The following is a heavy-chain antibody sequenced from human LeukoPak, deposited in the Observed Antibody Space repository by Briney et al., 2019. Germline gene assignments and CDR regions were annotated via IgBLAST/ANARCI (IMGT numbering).Heavy chain of an antibody. V-gene: IGHV5-51*01. CDR3: ARQDYSSSPVDY. CDR1: GYRFTTYW. J-gene: IGHJ4*02. Sequence: GESLKISCKGSGYRFTTYWIGWVRQMPGKGLEWMGIIYPDDSDTRYSPSFQGQVTISADKSISTAYLQWSSLRASDTAMYYCARQDYSSSPVDYWGQGTLVTVSS. D-gene: IGHD6-6*01. CDR2: IYPDDSDT.